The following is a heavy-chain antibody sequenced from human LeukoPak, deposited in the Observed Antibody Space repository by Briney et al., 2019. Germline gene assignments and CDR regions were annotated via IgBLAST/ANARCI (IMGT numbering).Heavy chain of an antibody. CDR1: GFTFSSYA. V-gene: IGHV3-23*01. CDR3: ARGGYYGGNSIFDY. Sequence: PGGSLRLSCAASGFTFSSYAMSWVRQAPGKGLEWVSAISGSGGSTYHADSVKGRFTISRDNSKNTLYLQMNSLRAEDTAVYYCARGGYYGGNSIFDYWGQGTLVTVSS. CDR2: ISGSGGST. J-gene: IGHJ4*02. D-gene: IGHD4-23*01.